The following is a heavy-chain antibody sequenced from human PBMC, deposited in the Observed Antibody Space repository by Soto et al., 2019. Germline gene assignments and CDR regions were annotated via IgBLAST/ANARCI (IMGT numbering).Heavy chain of an antibody. CDR1: GYTFTGYY. CDR2: INPNSGGT. CDR3: ARASKRITMIVVGLDY. J-gene: IGHJ4*02. D-gene: IGHD3-22*01. Sequence: ASVKVSFKASGYTFTGYYMHWLRQAPGQGLEWMGWINPNSGGTNYAQKFQGRVTMTRDTSISTAYMELSRLRSDDTAVYYCARASKRITMIVVGLDYWGQGTLVTVPS. V-gene: IGHV1-2*02.